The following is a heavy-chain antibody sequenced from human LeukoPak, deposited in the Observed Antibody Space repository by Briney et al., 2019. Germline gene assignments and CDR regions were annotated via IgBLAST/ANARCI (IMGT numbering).Heavy chain of an antibody. CDR2: LYYSGSA. CDR3: ARNYDGAFDY. CDR1: GGSISSSSYY. J-gene: IGHJ4*02. V-gene: IGHV4-39*01. D-gene: IGHD4-23*01. Sequence: LETLSLTCTVSGGSISSSSYYWGWIRQPPGKGLEWIGSLYYSGSAYYHPSLKSRVTMSVDTSKNQFSLKLSSVTAADTAVYYCARNYDGAFDYWGQGTLVTVSS.